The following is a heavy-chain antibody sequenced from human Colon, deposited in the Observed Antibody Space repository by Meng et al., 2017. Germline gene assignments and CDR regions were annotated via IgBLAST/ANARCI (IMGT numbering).Heavy chain of an antibody. CDR3: ARNEIKYYFGSSNYRPYNYSDP. J-gene: IGHJ5*01. D-gene: IGHD3-10*01. Sequence: QGQLQQWGAGLLKPSEPLSLTCAVYGGSFSDNHWSWVRQPPGKGLEWIGEINHDGNTNYNPSLKSRVTISVDTSKNQFSLTLRSVTAADTAVYYCARNEIKYYFGSSNYRPYNYSDPWGQGTLVTVSS. CDR2: INHDGNT. V-gene: IGHV4-34*01. CDR1: GGSFSDNH.